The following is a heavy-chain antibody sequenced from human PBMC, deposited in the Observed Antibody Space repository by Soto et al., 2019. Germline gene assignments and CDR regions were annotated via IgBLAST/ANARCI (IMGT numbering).Heavy chain of an antibody. CDR2: ISAYNGNT. CDR3: ARGGASSKWLDP. Sequence: ASVKVSCKASGYTFTSYGISWVRQAPGPGLEWMGWISAYNGNTNYAQKLQGRVTISVDTSKNQFSLKLSSATAADTAVYYCARGGASSKWLDPWGQGTLVTVSS. CDR1: GYTFTSYG. V-gene: IGHV1-18*01. J-gene: IGHJ5*02.